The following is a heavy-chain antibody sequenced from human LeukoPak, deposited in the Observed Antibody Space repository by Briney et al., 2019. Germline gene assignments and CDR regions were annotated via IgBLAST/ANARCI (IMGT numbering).Heavy chain of an antibody. CDR3: ARLAIYRSGTDN. CDR2: IYYSRTS. J-gene: IGHJ4*02. V-gene: IGHV4-39*01. Sequence: PSETLSLTCTVSGGSLSSSSYYWGWIRQPPGKGLEWLGSIYYSRTSYYNPSLKSRVPTSVDTSKNQFSLKLSSVTAADTAVYYCARLAIYRSGTDNWGQGTLVTVSS. D-gene: IGHD6-19*01. CDR1: GGSLSSSSYY.